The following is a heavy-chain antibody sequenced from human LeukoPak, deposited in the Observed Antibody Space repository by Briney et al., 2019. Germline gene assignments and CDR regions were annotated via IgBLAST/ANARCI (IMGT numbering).Heavy chain of an antibody. CDR3: ARDFPRIAARSHNWFDP. Sequence: ASVKVSCKASGYTFTGYYMHWVRQAPGQGLEWMGWINPNSGGTNYAQKFQGRVTMTRDTSISTAYMELSRLRSDDTAVYYCARDFPRIAARSHNWFDPWGQGTLVTVSS. CDR1: GYTFTGYY. V-gene: IGHV1-2*02. CDR2: INPNSGGT. J-gene: IGHJ5*02. D-gene: IGHD6-6*01.